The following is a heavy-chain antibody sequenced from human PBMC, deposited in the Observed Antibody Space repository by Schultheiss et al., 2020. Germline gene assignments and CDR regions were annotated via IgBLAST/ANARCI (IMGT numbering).Heavy chain of an antibody. CDR3: ARGVHIVVVVAATPVWYYFDY. CDR1: GGSFSGYY. J-gene: IGHJ4*02. Sequence: SETLSLTCAVYGGSFSGYYWSWIRQHPGKGLEWIGYIYYSGSTYYNPSLKSRVTISVDRSKNQFSLKLSSVTAADTAVYYCARGVHIVVVVAATPVWYYFDYWGQGTLVTVSS. V-gene: IGHV4-34*01. CDR2: IYYSGST. D-gene: IGHD2-15*01.